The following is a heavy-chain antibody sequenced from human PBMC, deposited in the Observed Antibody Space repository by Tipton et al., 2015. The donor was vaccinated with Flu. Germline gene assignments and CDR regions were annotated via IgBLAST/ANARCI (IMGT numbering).Heavy chain of an antibody. D-gene: IGHD3-3*01. J-gene: IGHJ4*02. CDR2: IYYSGST. CDR3: ARYYDFWSGYYGIFDY. V-gene: IGHV4-59*01. CDR1: GGSISSYY. Sequence: TLSLTCTVSGGSISSYYWSWIRQPPGKGLEWIGYIYYSGSTNYNPSLKSRVTISVDTSKNQFSLKLSSVTAADTAVYYCARYYDFWSGYYGIFDYWGQGTLVTVSS.